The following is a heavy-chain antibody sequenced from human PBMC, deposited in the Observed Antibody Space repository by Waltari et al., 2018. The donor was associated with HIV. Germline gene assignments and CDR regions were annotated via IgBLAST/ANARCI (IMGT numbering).Heavy chain of an antibody. CDR2: IWYDGSNK. CDR3: ARDLAGDPQGGY. J-gene: IGHJ4*02. V-gene: IGHV3-33*01. Sequence: QVQLVESGGGVVQPGRSLRLSCAASGFTFSSYGMHWVRQAPGKGREWVAVIWYDGSNKYYADSVKGRFTISRDNSKNTLYLQMNSLRAEDTAVYYCARDLAGDPQGGYWGQGTLVTVSS. CDR1: GFTFSSYG. D-gene: IGHD3-10*01.